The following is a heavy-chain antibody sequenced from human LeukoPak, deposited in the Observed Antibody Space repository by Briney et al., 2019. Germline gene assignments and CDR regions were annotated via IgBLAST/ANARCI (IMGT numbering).Heavy chain of an antibody. Sequence: GGSLRLSCAASGFTFSSYAMSWVRQAPGKGLEWVSAISGSGGSTYYADSVKGRFTISRDNSKNTLYLQMNSLGAEDTAVYYCAKVLGNSGYDFRPMGAFDIWGQGTMVTVSS. V-gene: IGHV3-23*01. J-gene: IGHJ3*02. CDR1: GFTFSSYA. D-gene: IGHD5-12*01. CDR3: AKVLGNSGYDFRPMGAFDI. CDR2: ISGSGGST.